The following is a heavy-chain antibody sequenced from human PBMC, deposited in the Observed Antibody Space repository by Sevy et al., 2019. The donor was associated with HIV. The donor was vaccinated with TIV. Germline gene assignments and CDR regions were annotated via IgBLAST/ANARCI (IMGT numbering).Heavy chain of an antibody. CDR1: GGSISSGGYF. CDR3: VRATGSSAGFDS. V-gene: IGHV4-31*03. D-gene: IGHD2-15*01. Sequence: SETLSLTCTVSGGSISSGGYFWSWIRQHPGKGLEWIGYMYHSGSTYYNPSLKSRLSMSMDPSKNQFSLRMSTVTAADTAIYFCVRATGSSAGFDSWGHGTVVTVSS. J-gene: IGHJ4*01. CDR2: MYHSGST.